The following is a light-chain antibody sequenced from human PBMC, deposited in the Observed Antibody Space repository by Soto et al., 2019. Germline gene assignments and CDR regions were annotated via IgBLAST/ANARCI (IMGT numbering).Light chain of an antibody. V-gene: IGKV3-11*01. J-gene: IGKJ5*01. CDR1: QSVSSY. Sequence: EIVLTQSPATLSLSPGERATLSCRASQSVSSYLAWYQQKSGQVPRLLIYDASNRATGIPDRFSGSGSGTDFTLSISSLEPEDFAVYYCQQRSNWPPITFGQGTRLDIK. CDR2: DAS. CDR3: QQRSNWPPIT.